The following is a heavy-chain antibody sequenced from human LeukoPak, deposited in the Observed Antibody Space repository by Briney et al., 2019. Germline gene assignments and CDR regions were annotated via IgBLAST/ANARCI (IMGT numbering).Heavy chain of an antibody. CDR1: GYTFTTYG. CDR2: ISAYNGHT. CDR3: VRDGHRLYDYYYYYMDV. Sequence: ASVKVSCKASGYTFTTYGISWVRQAPGQGLEWMGWISAYNGHTNYAQKLQGRVTMTTDASTTTAYMELRSLRSDDTAVYYCVRDGHRLYDYYYYYMDVWGKGTTVTVSS. V-gene: IGHV1-18*01. D-gene: IGHD2-2*02. J-gene: IGHJ6*03.